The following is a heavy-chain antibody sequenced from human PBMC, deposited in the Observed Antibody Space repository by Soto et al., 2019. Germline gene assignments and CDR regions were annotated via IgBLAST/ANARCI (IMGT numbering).Heavy chain of an antibody. CDR3: ARDREQLGSFDY. CDR1: GFTFSSYS. V-gene: IGHV3-21*01. D-gene: IGHD6-6*01. Sequence: PGGSLRLSCAASGFTFSSYSMNWVRQAPGKGLEWVSSISSSSSYIYYADSVKGRFTISRDNAKNSLYLQMNSLSAEDTAVYYCARDREQLGSFDYWGQGTLVTVSS. CDR2: ISSSSSYI. J-gene: IGHJ4*02.